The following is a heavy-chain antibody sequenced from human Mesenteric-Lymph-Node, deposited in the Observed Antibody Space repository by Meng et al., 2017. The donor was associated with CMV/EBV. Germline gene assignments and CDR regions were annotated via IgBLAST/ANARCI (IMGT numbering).Heavy chain of an antibody. CDR1: GGSVSNGSYY. Sequence: VSGGSVSNGSYYWGWIRQPPGKGLEWIGYVYYSRNTNYNPSLRDRVTISVDTSKNQFSLRLNSVTAADTAVYYCARSNSGSLDWFDPWGQGTLVTVSS. J-gene: IGHJ5*02. V-gene: IGHV4-61*01. CDR2: VYYSRNT. CDR3: ARSNSGSLDWFDP. D-gene: IGHD1-26*01.